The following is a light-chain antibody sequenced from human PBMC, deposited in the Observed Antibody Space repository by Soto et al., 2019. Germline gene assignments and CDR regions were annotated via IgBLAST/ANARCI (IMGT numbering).Light chain of an antibody. Sequence: QAVLTQPPSVSGAPGQRVTISCTGSSSNIGAGYDVHWCQQLPGTAPKLLIYGNSNRPSGVPDRFSGSKSGTSASLAITGLQAEDAADYYCQSYDSSLSVVFGGGTNLTVL. CDR3: QSYDSSLSVV. CDR1: SSNIGAGYD. V-gene: IGLV1-40*01. J-gene: IGLJ2*01. CDR2: GNS.